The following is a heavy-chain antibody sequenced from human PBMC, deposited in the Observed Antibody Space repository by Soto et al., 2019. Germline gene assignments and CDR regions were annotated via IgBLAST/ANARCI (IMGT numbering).Heavy chain of an antibody. J-gene: IGHJ5*02. CDR2: MNPNSGNT. D-gene: IGHD6-13*01. V-gene: IGHV1-8*01. CDR3: ARSIAAAGIPFDP. CDR1: GYTFTSYD. Sequence: QVQLVQSGAEVKKPGASVKVSCKASGYTFTSYDINWVRQATGQGLEWMGWMNPNSGNTGYVQKLQGRVTMTRNTSISTAYMELSSLRSEDTAVYYCARSIAAAGIPFDPWGQGTLVTVSS.